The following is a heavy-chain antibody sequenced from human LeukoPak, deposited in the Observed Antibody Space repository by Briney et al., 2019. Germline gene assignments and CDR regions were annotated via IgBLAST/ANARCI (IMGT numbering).Heavy chain of an antibody. J-gene: IGHJ4*02. CDR3: ARDYRDRAAGRSNFDY. Sequence: GGSLRLSCAASGFTFSSYWMHWVRQAPGKGLVWVSRINTDGSSTSYADSVKGRFTISRDNAKNTLYLQMNSLRAEDTAVYYCARDYRDRAAGRSNFDYWGQGTLVTVSS. CDR2: INTDGSST. V-gene: IGHV3-74*01. D-gene: IGHD6-13*01. CDR1: GFTFSSYW.